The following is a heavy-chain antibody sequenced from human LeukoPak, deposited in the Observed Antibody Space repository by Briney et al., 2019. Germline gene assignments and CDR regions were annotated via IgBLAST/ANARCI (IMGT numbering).Heavy chain of an antibody. CDR1: GGTFSSYA. J-gene: IGHJ4*02. V-gene: IGHV1-69*13. Sequence: SVKVSCKASGGTFSSYAISWVRQAPGQGLEWMGGIIPIFGTANYAQKFQGRVTITADESTSTAYMELSSLRSEDTAVYYCARDLEGGSGSSPIYWGQGTLVTVSS. CDR2: IIPIFGTA. D-gene: IGHD3-10*01. CDR3: ARDLEGGSGSSPIY.